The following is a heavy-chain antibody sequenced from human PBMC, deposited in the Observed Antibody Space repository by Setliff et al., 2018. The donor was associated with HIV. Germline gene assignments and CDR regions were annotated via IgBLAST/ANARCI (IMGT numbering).Heavy chain of an antibody. J-gene: IGHJ4*02. Sequence: ASVKVSCKASGYTFTGYYMHWVRRAPGQGLEWMGWINPNSGDTNYAQKFQGWVTMTRDTSISTAYMELSRLRSDDTAVYYCAREGRMTKRFDYWGQGTLVTVSS. V-gene: IGHV1-2*04. D-gene: IGHD4-17*01. CDR3: AREGRMTKRFDY. CDR1: GYTFTGYY. CDR2: INPNSGDT.